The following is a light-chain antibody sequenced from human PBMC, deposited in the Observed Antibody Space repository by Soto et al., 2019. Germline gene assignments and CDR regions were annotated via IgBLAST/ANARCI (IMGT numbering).Light chain of an antibody. CDR3: QQYNTWSPLT. CDR2: GAS. Sequence: EIVMTQSPATLSVSPGERATLSCRASQSVSNNLAWYQQKPGQAPRLLIYGASTRATGIPARFSSSGSGTEFTLTISSLQSEDFAVYYCQQYNTWSPLTFGGGTKVETK. J-gene: IGKJ4*01. CDR1: QSVSNN. V-gene: IGKV3-15*01.